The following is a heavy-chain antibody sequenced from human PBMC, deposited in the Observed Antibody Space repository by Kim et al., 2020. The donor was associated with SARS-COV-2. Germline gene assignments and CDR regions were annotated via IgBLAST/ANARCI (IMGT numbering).Heavy chain of an antibody. J-gene: IGHJ6*02. CDR3: ARALGWAAAEYYYYYGMDV. CDR2: INHSGST. CDR1: GGSFSGYY. V-gene: IGHV4-34*01. Sequence: SETLSLTCAVYGGSFSGYYWSWIRQPPGKGLEWIGEINHSGSTNYNPSLKSRVTISVDTSKNQFSLKLSSVTAADTAVYYCARALGWAAAEYYYYYGMDVWGQGTTVTVSS. D-gene: IGHD6-13*01.